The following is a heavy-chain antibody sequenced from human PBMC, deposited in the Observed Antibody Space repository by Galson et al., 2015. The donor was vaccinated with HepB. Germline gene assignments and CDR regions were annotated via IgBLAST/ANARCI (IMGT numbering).Heavy chain of an antibody. CDR2: ISSSQITI. CDR3: ARGMGDALDI. D-gene: IGHD1-26*01. J-gene: IGHJ3*02. Sequence: SLRLSCAASGFTFNNYGMSWVRQTPGKGLDWVSYISSSQITIYYADSVKGRFTISRDNAKNSLFLQMNSLRDDDTAVYYCARGMGDALDIWGQGTMVTVSS. V-gene: IGHV3-48*02. CDR1: GFTFNNYG.